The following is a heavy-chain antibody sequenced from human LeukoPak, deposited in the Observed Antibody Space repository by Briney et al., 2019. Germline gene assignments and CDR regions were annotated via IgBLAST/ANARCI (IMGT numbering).Heavy chain of an antibody. CDR2: ISYDGSNK. Sequence: GGSLRLSCAASGFTFSSYAMHWVRQAPGKGLEWVAVISYDGSNKYYADSVKGRFTISRDNSKNTLYLQMNSLRAEDTAVYYCARDPSSSSSGWYYFDYWGQGTLVTVSS. CDR3: ARDPSSSSSGWYYFDY. J-gene: IGHJ4*02. D-gene: IGHD6-19*01. CDR1: GFTFSSYA. V-gene: IGHV3-30*04.